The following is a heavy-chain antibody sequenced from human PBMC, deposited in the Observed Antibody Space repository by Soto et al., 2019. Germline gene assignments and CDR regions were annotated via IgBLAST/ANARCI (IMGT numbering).Heavy chain of an antibody. CDR2: ISGTAANS. CDR1: GFTFSSYT. Sequence: GESLKISCAASGFTFSSYTMSWVRQAPGKGLEWVSGISGTAANSYYADSVKGRFTISRDNSENTLSLQMNSLRGEDTALYYCAGIREFYSGSYRSYYGMDVWGQGTPVTVSS. J-gene: IGHJ6*02. D-gene: IGHD1-26*01. V-gene: IGHV3-23*01. CDR3: AGIREFYSGSYRSYYGMDV.